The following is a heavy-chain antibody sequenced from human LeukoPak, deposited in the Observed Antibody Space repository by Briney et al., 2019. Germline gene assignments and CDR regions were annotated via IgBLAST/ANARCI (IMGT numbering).Heavy chain of an antibody. CDR2: INPNSGGT. V-gene: IGHV1-2*02. J-gene: IGHJ4*02. D-gene: IGHD3-16*01. CDR3: ARADSLHGGPCLTAA. CDR1: GYSFTDYY. Sequence: SVRVSCKTSGYSFTDYYMHWVSQAPGQGLEWMGWINPNSGGTNSAQKFQGTVTMTRDTSITTVYMEVNWLTSHETSIYYCARADSLHGGPCLTAAWGEGTLVTVS.